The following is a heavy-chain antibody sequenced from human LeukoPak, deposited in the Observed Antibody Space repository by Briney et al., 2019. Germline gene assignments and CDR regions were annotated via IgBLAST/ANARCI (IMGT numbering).Heavy chain of an antibody. CDR3: AREGAAQDTALDY. Sequence: GGSLRLSCAASGFTFSSYAMSWVRQAPGKGLEWVSSISSSSSYIYYADSVKGRFTISRDNAKNSLYLQMNSLRAEDTAVYYCAREGAAQDTALDYWGQGTLVTVSS. CDR2: ISSSSSYI. V-gene: IGHV3-21*01. J-gene: IGHJ4*02. CDR1: GFTFSSYA. D-gene: IGHD5-18*01.